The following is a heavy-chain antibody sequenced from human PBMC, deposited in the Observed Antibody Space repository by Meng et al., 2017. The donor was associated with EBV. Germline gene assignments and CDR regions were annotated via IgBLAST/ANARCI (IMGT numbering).Heavy chain of an antibody. CDR2: IYYSGST. V-gene: IGHV4-59*01. CDR1: GGSISSCY. CDR3: ARFSGYDFWSGYYQAPAGWFDP. D-gene: IGHD3-3*01. Sequence: QVQLQESGPGLVKPSDPLSLTCTVSGGSISSCYWSWIRQPPGKGLEWIGYIYYSGSTNYNPSLKSRVTISVDTSKHPFSLKLSSVTAADTAVYYCARFSGYDFWSGYYQAPAGWFDPWGQGTLVTVSS. J-gene: IGHJ5*02.